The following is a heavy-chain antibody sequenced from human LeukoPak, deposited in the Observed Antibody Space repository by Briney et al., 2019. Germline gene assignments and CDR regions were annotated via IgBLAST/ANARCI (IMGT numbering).Heavy chain of an antibody. V-gene: IGHV4-34*01. CDR1: GGSFSDYY. Sequence: SETLSLTCAVYGGSFSDYYWSWIRQPPGKGLEWIGEINHGENTNYNPSLKSRVTISVDTSKNQFSLKLTSVTAADTAVYYCARGIKPGFWGQGTLVTVSS. CDR2: INHGENT. CDR3: ARGIKPGF. D-gene: IGHD1-14*01. J-gene: IGHJ4*02.